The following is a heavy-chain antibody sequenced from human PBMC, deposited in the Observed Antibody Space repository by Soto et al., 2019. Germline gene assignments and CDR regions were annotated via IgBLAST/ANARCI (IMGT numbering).Heavy chain of an antibody. D-gene: IGHD3-10*01. CDR3: ASKYYYGSGSYDY. V-gene: IGHV4-59*12. J-gene: IGHJ4*02. CDR2: IYYSGST. Sequence: NPSETLSLTCTVSGGSISSYYWSWIRQPPGKGLEWIGYIYYSGSTNYNPSLKSRVTISVDTSKNQFSLKLSSVTAADTAVYYCASKYYYGSGSYDYWGQGTLVTVSS. CDR1: GGSISSYY.